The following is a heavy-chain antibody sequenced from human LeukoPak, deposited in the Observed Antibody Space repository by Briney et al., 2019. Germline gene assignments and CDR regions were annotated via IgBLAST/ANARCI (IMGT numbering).Heavy chain of an antibody. CDR2: IYSGGTT. CDR1: GFTVSSKY. CDR3: TTDGGLSWARV. D-gene: IGHD1-26*01. V-gene: IGHV3-66*01. Sequence: RTGGSLRLSCGASGFTVSSKYMSWVRQAPGKGLEWVSLIYSGGTTNYADSVKGRFTISRDSSKNTLYLQMSSLRAEDTAVYYCTTDGGLSWARVWGQGTLVTVSS. J-gene: IGHJ4*02.